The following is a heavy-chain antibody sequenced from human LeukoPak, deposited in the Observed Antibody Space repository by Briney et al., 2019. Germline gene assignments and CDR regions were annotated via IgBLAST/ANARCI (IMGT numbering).Heavy chain of an antibody. V-gene: IGHV4-61*02. Sequence: SETLSLTCTVSGGSISSGSYYWSWIRQPAGKGLEWIGRIYTSESTNYNPSLKSRVTISVDTSKNQFSLKLSSVTAADTAVYYCARDHSKYYDFWSGYFTWFDPWGQGTLVTVSS. J-gene: IGHJ5*02. CDR3: ARDHSKYYDFWSGYFTWFDP. D-gene: IGHD3-3*01. CDR2: IYTSEST. CDR1: GGSISSGSYY.